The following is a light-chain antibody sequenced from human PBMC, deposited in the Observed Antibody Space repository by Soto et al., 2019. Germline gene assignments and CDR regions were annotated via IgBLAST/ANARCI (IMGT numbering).Light chain of an antibody. J-gene: IGLJ1*01. CDR2: DVS. CDR3: CSYTSSSTYV. CDR1: SSDVGGYNY. Sequence: LTQPASVSGSPGQSITISCTGTSSDVGGYNYVSWYQQHPGKAPKLMIYDVSNRPSGVSNRFSGSKSGNTASLTISGLQAEDEADYYCCSYTSSSTYVFGTGAKVTVL. V-gene: IGLV2-14*01.